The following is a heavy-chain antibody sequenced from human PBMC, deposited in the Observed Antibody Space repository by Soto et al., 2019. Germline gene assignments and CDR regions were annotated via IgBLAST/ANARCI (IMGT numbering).Heavy chain of an antibody. V-gene: IGHV3-30-3*01. CDR3: AREQQRCIDY. Sequence: QVQLVESGGGVVQPGRSLRLSCAASGFTFSSYAMHWVRQAPGKGLEWVAVISYDGSNKYYADSVKGRFTISRDNSKNTLYLQMHSLRAEDTAVYYCAREQQRCIDYWGQGTLVTVSS. CDR2: ISYDGSNK. J-gene: IGHJ4*02. CDR1: GFTFSSYA. D-gene: IGHD6-13*01.